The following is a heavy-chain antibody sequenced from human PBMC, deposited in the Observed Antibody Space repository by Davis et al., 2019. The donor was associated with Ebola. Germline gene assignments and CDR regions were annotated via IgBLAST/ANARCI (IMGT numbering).Heavy chain of an antibody. V-gene: IGHV4-34*01. CDR2: INHSGST. CDR1: GGSFSGYY. CDR3: ARIVPAAMRMDV. J-gene: IGHJ6*04. D-gene: IGHD2-2*01. Sequence: PSETLSLTCAVYGGSFSGYYWSWIRQPPGKGLEWIGEINHSGSTNYNPSLKSRVTISVDTSKNQFSLKLSSVTAADTAVYYCARIVPAAMRMDVWGKGTTVTVSS.